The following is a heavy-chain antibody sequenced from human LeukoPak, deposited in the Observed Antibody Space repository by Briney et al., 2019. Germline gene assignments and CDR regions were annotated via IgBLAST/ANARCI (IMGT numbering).Heavy chain of an antibody. Sequence: ASVKVSCKASGYTFTSYGISWVQQAPGQGLEWMGWISAYNGNTNYAQKLQGRVTMTTDTSTSTAYLELRSLRSDATAVYSCARVTYYYDSSGYYYPDYWGQGTLVTVSS. CDR3: ARVTYYYDSSGYYYPDY. V-gene: IGHV1-18*01. CDR1: GYTFTSYG. CDR2: ISAYNGNT. J-gene: IGHJ4*02. D-gene: IGHD3-22*01.